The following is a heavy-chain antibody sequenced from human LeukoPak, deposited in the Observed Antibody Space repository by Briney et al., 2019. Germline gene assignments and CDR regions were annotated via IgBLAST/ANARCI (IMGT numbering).Heavy chain of an antibody. J-gene: IGHJ3*02. CDR3: PVWGPEDAFDM. CDR1: GFTFSRYG. V-gene: IGHV3-30*02. CDR2: IRYDGTVK. D-gene: IGHD3-16*01. Sequence: GGSLRLSCVASGFTFSRYGMHWVRQAPGKGLEWVAFIRYDGTVKYYADSIKGRLTISRDNSKNTLYLQMNSLRTDDTAVYYCPVWGPEDAFDMWDQGTRVIVSS.